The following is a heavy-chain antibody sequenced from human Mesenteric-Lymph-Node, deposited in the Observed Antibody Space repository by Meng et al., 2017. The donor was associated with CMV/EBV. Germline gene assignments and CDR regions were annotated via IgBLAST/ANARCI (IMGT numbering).Heavy chain of an antibody. Sequence: ASVKVSCKASGYTFTSYGISWVRQAPGQGLEWMGIINPSGGSTSYAQKFQGRVTMTRDTSTSTVYMELSSLRSEDTAVYYCARESSIAALSPLYYYYGMDVWGQGTTVTVSS. J-gene: IGHJ6*02. D-gene: IGHD6-6*01. CDR2: INPSGGST. CDR3: ARESSIAALSPLYYYYGMDV. V-gene: IGHV1-46*01. CDR1: GYTFTSYG.